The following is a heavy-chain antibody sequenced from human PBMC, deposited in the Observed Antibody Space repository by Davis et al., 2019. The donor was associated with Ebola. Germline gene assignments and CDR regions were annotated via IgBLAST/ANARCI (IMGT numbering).Heavy chain of an antibody. V-gene: IGHV4-59*01. CDR3: ARATYYYDSSGYFIHYYYGMDV. J-gene: IGHJ6*04. Sequence: SETLSLTCTVSGGSISSYYWSWIRQPPGKGLEWIGYIYYSGSTNYNPSLKSRVTISVDTSKNQFSLKLSSVTAADTAVYYCARATYYYDSSGYFIHYYYGMDVWGKGTTVTVSS. CDR2: IYYSGST. CDR1: GGSISSYY. D-gene: IGHD3-22*01.